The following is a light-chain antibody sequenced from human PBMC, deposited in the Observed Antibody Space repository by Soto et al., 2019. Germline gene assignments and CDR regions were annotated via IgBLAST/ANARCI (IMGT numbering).Light chain of an antibody. CDR3: QAWDXXTALYV. V-gene: IGLV3-1*01. J-gene: IGLJ1*01. Sequence: SYELTQPPSVSVSPGQTAXXXXXXXXLXDKYACWYQQKPGQSPVLVIYQDSKRPSGIPERFSGSNSGNTATLTISGTQAMDEADYYCQAWDXXTALYVFGTGTKVTVL. CDR2: QDS. CDR1: XLXDKY.